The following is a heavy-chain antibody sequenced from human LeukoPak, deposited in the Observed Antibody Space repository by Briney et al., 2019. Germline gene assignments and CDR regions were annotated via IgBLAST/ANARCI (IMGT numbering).Heavy chain of an antibody. V-gene: IGHV1-18*01. Sequence: GASVKVYCKASGYTFTSYGISWVRQAPGQGLEWMGWISAYNGNTNYAQKLQGRVTMTTDTSTSTAYMELRSLRSDDTAVYYCARDYDSSGYYLPIMGYWGQGTLVTVSS. CDR3: ARDYDSSGYYLPIMGY. CDR2: ISAYNGNT. J-gene: IGHJ4*02. CDR1: GYTFTSYG. D-gene: IGHD3-22*01.